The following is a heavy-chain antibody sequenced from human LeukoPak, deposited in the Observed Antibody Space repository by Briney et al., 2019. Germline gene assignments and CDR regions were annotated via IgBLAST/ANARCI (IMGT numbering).Heavy chain of an antibody. V-gene: IGHV1-46*01. Sequence: ASVKVSCKASGYTFTSYYMHWARQAPGQGLEWMGIINPSGGSTSYAQKFQGRVTMTRDTSTSTVYMELSSLRSEDTAVYYCARGEKRGSGSYYKFLDYWGQGTLVTVSS. D-gene: IGHD3-10*01. J-gene: IGHJ4*02. CDR3: ARGEKRGSGSYYKFLDY. CDR1: GYTFTSYY. CDR2: INPSGGST.